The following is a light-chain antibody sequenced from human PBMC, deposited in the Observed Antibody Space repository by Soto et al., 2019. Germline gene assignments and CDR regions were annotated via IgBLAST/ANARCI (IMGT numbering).Light chain of an antibody. Sequence: DIQMAQSPSTLSTSVGDTVTITCRASQSINTWLAWYQQKPGKAPKLLIYDAFTLQSGVPPRFSGSGSGTEFSLTISSLQPDDFATYYCQQFNSYLWTFGQGTRVEI. V-gene: IGKV1-5*01. CDR3: QQFNSYLWT. CDR1: QSINTW. J-gene: IGKJ1*01. CDR2: DAF.